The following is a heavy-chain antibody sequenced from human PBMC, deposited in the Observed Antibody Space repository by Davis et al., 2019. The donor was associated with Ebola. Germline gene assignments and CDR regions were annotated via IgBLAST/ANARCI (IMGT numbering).Heavy chain of an antibody. CDR1: GGSISSSNW. J-gene: IGHJ6*02. CDR2: IYHSGST. D-gene: IGHD3-3*01. V-gene: IGHV4-4*02. Sequence: MPSETLSLTCAVSGGSISSSNWWSWVRQPPGKGLEWIGEIYHSGSTNYNPSLKSRVTISVDTSKNQFSLKLSSVTAADTAVYYCAGNTIFGVVIQRYYGMDVWGQGTTVTVSS. CDR3: AGNTIFGVVIQRYYGMDV.